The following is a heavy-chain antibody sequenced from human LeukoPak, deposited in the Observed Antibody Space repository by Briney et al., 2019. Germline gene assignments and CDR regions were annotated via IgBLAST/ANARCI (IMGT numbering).Heavy chain of an antibody. CDR1: GYTFTSYD. V-gene: IGHV1-2*02. J-gene: IGHJ5*02. Sequence: GASVKVSCKASGYTFTSYDINWVRQAPGQGLEWMGWINPNSGGTNYAQKFQGRVTMTRDTSISTAYMELSRLRSDDTAVYYCARDFTRYVEWLSSSWGFDPWGQGTLVTVSS. CDR3: ARDFTRYVEWLSSSWGFDP. CDR2: INPNSGGT. D-gene: IGHD3-3*01.